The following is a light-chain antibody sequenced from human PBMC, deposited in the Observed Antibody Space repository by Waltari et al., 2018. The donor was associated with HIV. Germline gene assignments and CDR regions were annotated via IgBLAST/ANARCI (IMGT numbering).Light chain of an antibody. Sequence: QSALTQPASVSGSPGQSLTISCTGTSSDVGGYNYVSWYQQHPGKAPKLMIYDVSKRPSGVSNRFSGSKSGNTASLTISGLQAEDEADYYCCSYAGSSTYWVFGGGTKLTVL. CDR1: SSDVGGYNY. J-gene: IGLJ3*02. CDR2: DVS. V-gene: IGLV2-23*02. CDR3: CSYAGSSTYWV.